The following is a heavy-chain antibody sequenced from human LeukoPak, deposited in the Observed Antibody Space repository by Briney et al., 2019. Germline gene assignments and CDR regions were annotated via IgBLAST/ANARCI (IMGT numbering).Heavy chain of an antibody. D-gene: IGHD6-19*01. J-gene: IGHJ4*02. V-gene: IGHV3-30*18. CDR1: GYPFSGSD. CDR2: VSHEGTSK. CDR3: AKTTGGWPRFFDH. Sequence: PGGSLRLSCAASGYPFSGSDIHWVRQAPGKGLEWVAFVSHEGTSKFYAESMKGRFGISRDNSKSTTYLQMNGLRPDDTAVYYCAKTTGGWPRFFDHWGQGTLVAVSS.